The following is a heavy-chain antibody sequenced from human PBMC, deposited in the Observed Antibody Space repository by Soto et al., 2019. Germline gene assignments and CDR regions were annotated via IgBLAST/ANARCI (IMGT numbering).Heavy chain of an antibody. CDR2: ISSSSSYI. CDR1: GFTFSSYS. D-gene: IGHD6-13*01. J-gene: IGHJ6*01. Sequence: EVQLVESGGGLVKPGGSLRLSCAASGFTFSSYSMNWVRQAPGKGLEWVSSISSSSSYIYYADSVKGRFTISRDNAKNYLYRQMHSLRAEDKGVYYCARGYSSSHYYYSYYGLDVWGQGTTVAVST. V-gene: IGHV3-21*01. CDR3: ARGYSSSHYYYSYYGLDV.